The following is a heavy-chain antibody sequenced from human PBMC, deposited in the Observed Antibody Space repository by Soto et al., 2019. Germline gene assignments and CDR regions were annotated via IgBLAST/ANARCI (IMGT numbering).Heavy chain of an antibody. Sequence: PLETLSLTCTVSGDSINNFYWSWIRQSPGKGLEWIAYIYANGNTNHNPSLESRVAISIDTSKSQFSLNLTSVTAADTAVYFCARGRSNGAFDSWGQG. J-gene: IGHJ4*02. CDR3: ARGRSNGAFDS. V-gene: IGHV4-4*09. CDR1: GDSINNFY. CDR2: IYANGNT. D-gene: IGHD1-26*01.